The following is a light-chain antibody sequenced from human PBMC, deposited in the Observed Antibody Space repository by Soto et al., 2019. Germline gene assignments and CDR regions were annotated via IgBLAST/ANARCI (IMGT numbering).Light chain of an antibody. V-gene: IGKV3-15*01. CDR1: QSISSS. CDR3: QQYNTGPTYT. J-gene: IGKJ2*01. CDR2: GAS. Sequence: EIVMTQSPATLSVSPGERATLSCRASQSISSSLAWYQQKPGQAPRLLIYGASTRATGIPARFSGIGSGTEFTLTISSLQSEDFAVYYCQQYNTGPTYTFGQGTKLEIK.